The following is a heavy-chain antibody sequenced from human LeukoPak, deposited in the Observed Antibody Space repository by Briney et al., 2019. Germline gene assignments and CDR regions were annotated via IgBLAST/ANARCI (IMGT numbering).Heavy chain of an antibody. CDR3: ARRDYYDSKGAAFDI. CDR2: INPSGGST. J-gene: IGHJ3*02. CDR1: GYTFTSYY. D-gene: IGHD3-22*01. V-gene: IGHV1-46*01. Sequence: ASVKVSCKASGYTFTSYYMHWVRQAPGQGLEWMRIINPSGGSTSYAQKFQGRVTMTRDTSTSTVYMELSSLRSEDTAVYYCARRDYYDSKGAAFDIWGQGTMVTVSS.